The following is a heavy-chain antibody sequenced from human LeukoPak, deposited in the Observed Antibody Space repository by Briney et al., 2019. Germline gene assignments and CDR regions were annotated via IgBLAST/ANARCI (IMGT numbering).Heavy chain of an antibody. V-gene: IGHV3-13*01. CDR2: VGISGDT. Sequence: GGSLRLPCAASGFTFRSYDMHWVRQVTGKGLEWVSAVGISGDTYYAGSVKGRFTISRENAKNSLYLQMNSLTAGNTAVYYCVRGGIQVSGIDEIDYWGQGTLVTVSS. CDR3: VRGGIQVSGIDEIDY. J-gene: IGHJ4*02. CDR1: GFTFRSYD. D-gene: IGHD6-19*01.